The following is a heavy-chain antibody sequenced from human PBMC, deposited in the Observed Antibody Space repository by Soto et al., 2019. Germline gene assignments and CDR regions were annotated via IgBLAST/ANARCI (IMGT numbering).Heavy chain of an antibody. CDR1: GYTFTSYY. J-gene: IGHJ4*02. D-gene: IGHD3-22*01. CDR3: ARCRKIASAYYEGPFDC. V-gene: IGHV1-46*01. Sequence: QVQLVQSGAEVKKPGASVKVSCKASGYTFTSYYMHWVRQAPGQGLEWMGIINPSGGSTSYAQKFQGKVTVTRDKSTSTGYMELSSLRSECTAVYYCARCRKIASAYYEGPFDCWGQGTQVTAPS. CDR2: INPSGGST.